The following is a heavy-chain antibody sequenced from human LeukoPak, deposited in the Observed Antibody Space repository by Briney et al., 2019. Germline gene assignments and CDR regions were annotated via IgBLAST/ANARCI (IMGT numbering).Heavy chain of an antibody. CDR3: ASGGHSSGWYWSDY. Sequence: PGGSLRLSCAASGFTFSSYAMSWIRQPPGKGLEWIGEINHSGSTNYNPSLKSRVTISVDTSKNQFSLKLSSVTAADTAVYYCASGGHSSGWYWSDYWGQGTLVTVSS. CDR1: GFTFSSYA. D-gene: IGHD6-19*01. J-gene: IGHJ4*02. CDR2: INHSGST. V-gene: IGHV4-34*01.